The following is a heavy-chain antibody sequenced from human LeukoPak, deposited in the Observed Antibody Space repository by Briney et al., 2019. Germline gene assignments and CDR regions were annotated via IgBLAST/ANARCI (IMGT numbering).Heavy chain of an antibody. CDR1: GFTFDDYA. Sequence: GGTLRLSCAASGFTFDDYAMHWVRQAPGKGLEWVSLISGDGGSTYYADSVKGRFTISRDNSKNSLYLQMNSLRTEDTALYYCAKDMSGYCSSTSCYDHSYGMDVWGQGTTVTVSS. V-gene: IGHV3-43*02. CDR3: AKDMSGYCSSTSCYDHSYGMDV. D-gene: IGHD2-2*01. CDR2: ISGDGGST. J-gene: IGHJ6*02.